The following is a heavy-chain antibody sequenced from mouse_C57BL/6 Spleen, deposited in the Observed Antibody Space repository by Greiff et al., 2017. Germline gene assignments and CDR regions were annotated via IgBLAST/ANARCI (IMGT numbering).Heavy chain of an antibody. D-gene: IGHD1-1*01. CDR1: GYTFTSYW. J-gene: IGHJ4*01. CDR2: IYPTDSET. V-gene: IGHV1-61*01. Sequence: VQLQQPGAELVRPGSSVKLSCKASGYTFTSYWMDWVKQRPGQGLEWIGNIYPTDSETHYNQKFKDKGTLTVDKSSSTAYMQLSSLTSEDSAVYYCAREGYYGSSYDAMDYWGQGTSVTVSS. CDR3: AREGYYGSSYDAMDY.